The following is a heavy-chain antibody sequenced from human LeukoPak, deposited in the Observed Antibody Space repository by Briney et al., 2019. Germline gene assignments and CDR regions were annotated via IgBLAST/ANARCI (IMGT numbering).Heavy chain of an antibody. CDR2: IYHSGST. CDR3: ARDVSGWGFDY. V-gene: IGHV4-38-2*02. J-gene: IGHJ4*02. D-gene: IGHD6-19*01. Sequence: SETLSLTFTVSGYSINSGYYWGWIRQPPGKGLEWIGSIYHSGSTYYNPSLKSRVTISVDTSKNQFSLKLSSVTAADTAVYYCARDVSGWGFDYWGQGTLVTVSS. CDR1: GYSINSGYY.